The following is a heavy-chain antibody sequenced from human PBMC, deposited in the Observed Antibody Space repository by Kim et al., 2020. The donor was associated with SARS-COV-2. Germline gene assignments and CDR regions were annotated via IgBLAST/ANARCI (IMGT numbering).Heavy chain of an antibody. CDR3: AKDYRSYAPYFDY. D-gene: IGHD2-2*01. V-gene: IGHV3-30*02. J-gene: IGHJ4*02. Sequence: YADSVKCRFTISRDNSKNTLYLQMNSLRAEDTAVYYCAKDYRSYAPYFDYWGQGTLVTVSS.